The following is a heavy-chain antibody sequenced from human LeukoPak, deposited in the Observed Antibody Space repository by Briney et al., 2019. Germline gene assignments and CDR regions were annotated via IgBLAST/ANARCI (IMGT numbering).Heavy chain of an antibody. V-gene: IGHV1-8*03. CDR2: MNPNSGNT. D-gene: IGHD2-2*02. CDR3: VRGWVGRDCSSTSCYTEYFQH. Sequence: ASVKVSCKASGYTFTSYDINWVRQATGQGLEWMGWMNPNSGNTGYAQKFQGRVTITRNTSISTAYMELSSLRSEDTAVYYCVRGWVGRDCSSTSCYTEYFQHWGQGTLVTVSS. CDR1: GYTFTSYD. J-gene: IGHJ1*01.